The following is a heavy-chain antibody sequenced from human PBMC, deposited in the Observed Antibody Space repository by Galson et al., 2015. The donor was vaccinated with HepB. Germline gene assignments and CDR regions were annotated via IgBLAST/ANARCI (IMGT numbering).Heavy chain of an antibody. D-gene: IGHD3-22*01. Sequence: SLRLSCAASGFTFSSYAMHWVRQAPGKGLEWVAVISYDGSNKYYADSVKGRFTISRDNSKNTLYLQMNSLRAEDTAVYYCARVTVTYYYDTWGQGTLVTVSS. CDR1: GFTFSSYA. V-gene: IGHV3-30*04. CDR2: ISYDGSNK. CDR3: ARVTVTYYYDT. J-gene: IGHJ4*02.